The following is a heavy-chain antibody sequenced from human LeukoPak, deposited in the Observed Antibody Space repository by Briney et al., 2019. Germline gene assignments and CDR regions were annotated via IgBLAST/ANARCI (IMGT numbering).Heavy chain of an antibody. Sequence: GGSLRLSCAASRFTFSSYAMHWVRQAPGKGLEWVAVISYDGGHKYYADSVKGRFTISRDNSKDTLYLQMNSLRAEDTAVYYCARGLGFPLAFDYWGQGTLVTVSS. CDR2: ISYDGGHK. J-gene: IGHJ4*02. CDR3: ARGLGFPLAFDY. D-gene: IGHD3-16*01. V-gene: IGHV3-30*14. CDR1: RFTFSSYA.